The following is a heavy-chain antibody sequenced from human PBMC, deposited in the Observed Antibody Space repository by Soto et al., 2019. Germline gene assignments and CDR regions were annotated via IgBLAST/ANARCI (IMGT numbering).Heavy chain of an antibody. CDR2: IYYSGST. V-gene: IGHV4-59*01. CDR1: GGSTSSYY. J-gene: IGHJ6*02. Sequence: SETLSLTCSVSGGSTSSYYWSWIRQPPGKGLEWIGYIYYSGSTNYNPSLKSRVTISVDTSKNQFSLKLSSVTAADTAVYYCAREFSTVTNYGMDVWGQGTTVTVSS. D-gene: IGHD4-17*01. CDR3: AREFSTVTNYGMDV.